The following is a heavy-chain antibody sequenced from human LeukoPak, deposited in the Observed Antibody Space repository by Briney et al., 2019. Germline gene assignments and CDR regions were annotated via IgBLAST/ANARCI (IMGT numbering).Heavy chain of an antibody. D-gene: IGHD3-10*01. Sequence: ASVKVSCKASGGTFSSYAISWVRQAPGQGLEWMGRIIPILGIANYAQKFQGRVTITADKSTSTAYMELSSLRSEDTAVYYCARDFGHGSGSYSGTDYYYYGMDVWGQGTTVTVSS. V-gene: IGHV1-69*04. CDR2: IIPILGIA. CDR1: GGTFSSYA. CDR3: ARDFGHGSGSYSGTDYYYYGMDV. J-gene: IGHJ6*02.